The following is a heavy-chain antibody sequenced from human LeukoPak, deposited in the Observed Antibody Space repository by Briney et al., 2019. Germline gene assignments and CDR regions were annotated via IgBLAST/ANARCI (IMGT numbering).Heavy chain of an antibody. D-gene: IGHD3-10*01. CDR3: AREGDYYGSGSYWDY. Sequence: SETLSLTCTVSGGSISSGGYYWSWIRQHPGKGLEWIGYICYSGSTYYNPSLKSRVTISVDTSKNQFSLKLSSVTAADTAVYYCAREGDYYGSGSYWDYWGQGTLVTVSS. V-gene: IGHV4-31*03. CDR1: GGSISSGGYY. CDR2: ICYSGST. J-gene: IGHJ4*02.